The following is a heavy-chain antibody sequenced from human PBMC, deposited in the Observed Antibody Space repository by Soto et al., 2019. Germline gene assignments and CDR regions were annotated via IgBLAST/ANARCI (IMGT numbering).Heavy chain of an antibody. CDR1: GFTFSSYW. CDR2: INSDGSST. Sequence: GGSLRLSCAASGFTFSSYWMHWVRQAPGKGLVWVSRINSDGSSTSYADSVKGRFTISRDNAKNTLYLQMNSLRAEDTAVYYCARVGYCSSTSCPLFDYWGQGTLVTVSS. V-gene: IGHV3-74*01. CDR3: ARVGYCSSTSCPLFDY. D-gene: IGHD2-2*01. J-gene: IGHJ4*02.